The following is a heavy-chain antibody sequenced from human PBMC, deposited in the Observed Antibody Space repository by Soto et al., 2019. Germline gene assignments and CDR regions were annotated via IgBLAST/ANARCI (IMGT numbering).Heavy chain of an antibody. D-gene: IGHD3-10*01. CDR3: AKERLGRGIDY. J-gene: IGHJ4*02. CDR2: VNNGGGGT. V-gene: IGHV3-23*01. CDR1: GFTFSNYA. Sequence: EVLLLDSGGGLVQPGGSLRRSCAASGFTFSNYAMTWVRQAPGKGPEWISTVNNGGGGTYYADSVKGRFTISRDNSKNTLYLQVSSLRAEDTAVYYCAKERLGRGIDYWGQGILVTVSS.